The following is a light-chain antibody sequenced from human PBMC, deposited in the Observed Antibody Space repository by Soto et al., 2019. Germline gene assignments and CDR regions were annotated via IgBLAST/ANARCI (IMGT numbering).Light chain of an antibody. J-gene: IGKJ1*01. CDR1: QDISKY. Sequence: DIQMTQSPSSLSASVGDRVTITCQASQDISKYLNWYQQKPGKVPKLLIYDASNLETGVPSRFTGSGSGTDFTFTISSLQPEDIATYYYQQYDNLPRTFGQGTKVEIK. CDR2: DAS. V-gene: IGKV1-33*01. CDR3: QQYDNLPRT.